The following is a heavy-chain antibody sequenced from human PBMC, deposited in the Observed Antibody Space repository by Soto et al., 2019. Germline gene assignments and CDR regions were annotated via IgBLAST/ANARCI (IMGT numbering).Heavy chain of an antibody. CDR1: GFTFSSYA. J-gene: IGHJ6*02. CDR2: ISYDGSNK. CDR3: ARVELPESIYGMDV. V-gene: IGHV3-30-3*01. Sequence: QVQLVESGGGVVQPGRSLRLSCAASGFTFSSYAMHWVRQAPGKGLEWVAVISYDGSNKYYADSVKGRFTISRDNSKNTLYLQMNSLRAEDTTVYYCARVELPESIYGMDVWGQGTTVTVSS. D-gene: IGHD1-26*01.